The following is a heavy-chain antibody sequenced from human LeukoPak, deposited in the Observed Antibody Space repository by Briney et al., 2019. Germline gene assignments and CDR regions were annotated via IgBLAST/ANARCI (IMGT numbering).Heavy chain of an antibody. CDR2: ISGSGGST. Sequence: PGGSLRLSCAASGFTFSSYAMSWVRQAPGMGLEWVSAISGSGGSTYYADSVKGRFTISRDNSKNTLYLQMNSLRAEDTAVYYCAKIPYYYDSSGYPLYYFDYWGQGTLVTVSS. V-gene: IGHV3-23*01. J-gene: IGHJ4*02. D-gene: IGHD3-22*01. CDR3: AKIPYYYDSSGYPLYYFDY. CDR1: GFTFSSYA.